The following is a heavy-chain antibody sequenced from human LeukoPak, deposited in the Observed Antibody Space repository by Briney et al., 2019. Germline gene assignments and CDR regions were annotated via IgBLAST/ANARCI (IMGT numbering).Heavy chain of an antibody. CDR1: GFTFSSYS. CDR3: ARDLSGITGYTYGRGIDY. D-gene: IGHD5-18*01. CDR2: ISSSSSTI. Sequence: GGSLRLSCAASGFTFSSYSMNWVRQAPGKGLEWVSYISSSSSTIYYADSVKGRFTISRDNAKTSLYLQMNSLRAEDTAVYYCARDLSGITGYTYGRGIDYWGQGTLVTVSS. V-gene: IGHV3-48*04. J-gene: IGHJ4*02.